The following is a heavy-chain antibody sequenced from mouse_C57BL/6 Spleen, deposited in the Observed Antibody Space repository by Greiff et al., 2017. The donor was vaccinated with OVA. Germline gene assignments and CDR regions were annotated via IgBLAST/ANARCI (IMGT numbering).Heavy chain of an antibody. CDR3: ARDQDTTWHMDY. Sequence: EVQVVESEGGLVQPGSSMKLSCTASGFTFSDYYMAWVRQVPEKGLEWVANINYDGSSTYYLDSLKSRFIISRDNAKNILYLQMSSLKSEDTATYYCARDQDTTWHMDYWGQGTSVTVSS. CDR1: GFTFSDYY. D-gene: IGHD1-1*01. V-gene: IGHV5-16*01. J-gene: IGHJ4*01. CDR2: INYDGSST.